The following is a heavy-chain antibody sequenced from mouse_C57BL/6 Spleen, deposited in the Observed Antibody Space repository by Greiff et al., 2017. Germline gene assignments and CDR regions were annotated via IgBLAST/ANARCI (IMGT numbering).Heavy chain of an antibody. V-gene: IGHV1-26*01. CDR2: INPNNGGT. D-gene: IGHD1-3*01. CDR3: AKVLYYFDY. CDR1: GYTFTDYY. Sequence: EVQLQQSGPELVKPGASVKISCKASGYTFTDYYMNWVKQSHGQSLEWIGDINPNNGGTSYNQKFKGKATLTVDKSSSTAYMEIRSLTSEDSAVYYCAKVLYYFDYWGQGTTRTGSS. J-gene: IGHJ2*01.